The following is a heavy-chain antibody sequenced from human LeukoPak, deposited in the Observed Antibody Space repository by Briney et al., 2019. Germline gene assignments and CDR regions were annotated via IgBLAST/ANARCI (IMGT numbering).Heavy chain of an antibody. CDR2: IYYSGNT. J-gene: IGHJ4*02. Sequence: KTSETLSLTCTVSGGSISSYYWSWIRQPPGKGLEWIGYIYYSGNTNYNPSLKSRVTISVDTSKSQLSLKLISLTAADAAVYYCARGGEYDSGHFFFDYWGQGTLVTVSS. CDR1: GGSISSYY. CDR3: ARGGEYDSGHFFFDY. D-gene: IGHD2/OR15-2a*01. V-gene: IGHV4-59*01.